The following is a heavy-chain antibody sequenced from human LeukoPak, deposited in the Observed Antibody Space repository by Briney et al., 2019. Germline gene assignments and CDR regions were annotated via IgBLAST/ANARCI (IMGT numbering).Heavy chain of an antibody. CDR3: ARTVAATLFAIAFDI. D-gene: IGHD2-15*01. J-gene: IGHJ3*02. CDR1: GGSISSGGYY. V-gene: IGHV4-31*03. CDR2: IYYSGST. Sequence: SQTLSLTCTVSGGSISSGGYYWIWIRQHPGKGLEWIGYIYYSGSTYYNPSLKSRVTISVDTSKNQFSLKLSSVTAADTAVYYCARTVAATLFAIAFDIWGQGTMVTVSS.